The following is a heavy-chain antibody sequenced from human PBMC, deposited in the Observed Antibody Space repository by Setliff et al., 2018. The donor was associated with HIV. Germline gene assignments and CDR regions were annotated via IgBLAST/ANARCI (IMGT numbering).Heavy chain of an antibody. CDR1: GGTFSSYA. V-gene: IGHV1-69*10. D-gene: IGHD3-3*01. CDR3: ARDRETVSISGVAVPYFGY. CDR2: IIPILGIA. J-gene: IGHJ4*02. Sequence: SVKVSCKASGGTFSSYAISWVRQAPGQGLEWMGGIIPILGIANYAQKFQGRVTITADKSTSTAYMELSSLRSEDTAVYYCARDRETVSISGVAVPYFGYWGQGTQVTVPQ.